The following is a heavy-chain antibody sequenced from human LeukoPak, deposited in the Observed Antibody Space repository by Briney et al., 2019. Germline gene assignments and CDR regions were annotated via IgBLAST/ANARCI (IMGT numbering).Heavy chain of an antibody. V-gene: IGHV5-51*01. D-gene: IGHD6-13*01. J-gene: IGHJ3*02. Sequence: GESLKISCKGSGYNFTNHWIGWVRQMPGKGQEWMGIIFPTDSNTRYSPSFRGQVTISADKSISTAYLQWSSLKAWDTAIYYCARHSSRWFAGGGFDIWGQGTMVSVSS. CDR3: ARHSSRWFAGGGFDI. CDR1: GYNFTNHW. CDR2: IFPTDSNT.